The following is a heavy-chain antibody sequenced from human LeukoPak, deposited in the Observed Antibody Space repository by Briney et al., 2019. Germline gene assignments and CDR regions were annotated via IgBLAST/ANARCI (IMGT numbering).Heavy chain of an antibody. J-gene: IGHJ4*02. V-gene: IGHV4-61*05. CDR3: ARHRGHSSSYLIDY. D-gene: IGHD2-2*01. CDR1: GGSLSSSGYY. Sequence: SETLSLTCTVSGGSLSSSGYYWGWIHQPPGKGLEWIGYIYYSGNTDYNPSLKSRVTISVDTSKNQFSLKLSSVTAADTAVYYCARHRGHSSSYLIDYWGQGTLVTVSS. CDR2: IYYSGNT.